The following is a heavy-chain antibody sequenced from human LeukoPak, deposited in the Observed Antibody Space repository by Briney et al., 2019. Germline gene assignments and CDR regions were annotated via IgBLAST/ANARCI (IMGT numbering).Heavy chain of an antibody. Sequence: GGSLRLSCAAPGFTFSSYGMHWVRQAPGKGLEWVAVISYDGSNKYYADSVKGRFTISRDNSKNTLYLQMNSLRAEDTAVYYCARTSGSGSYSDFDYWGQGTLVTVSS. CDR1: GFTFSSYG. CDR2: ISYDGSNK. V-gene: IGHV3-30*03. J-gene: IGHJ4*02. D-gene: IGHD3-10*01. CDR3: ARTSGSGSYSDFDY.